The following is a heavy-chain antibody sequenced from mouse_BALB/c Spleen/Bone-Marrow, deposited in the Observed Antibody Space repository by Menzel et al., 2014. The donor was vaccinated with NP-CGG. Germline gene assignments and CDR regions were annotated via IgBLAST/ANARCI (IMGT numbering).Heavy chain of an antibody. CDR3: ARSRVPYFALDY. CDR2: IYPGSGDT. J-gene: IGHJ4*01. V-gene: IGHV1-81*01. Sequence: QVQLQQSGPELVKPGASVKMSCTASGFTFTDYVINWVKQRTGQGLEWIGEIYPGSGDTYYNEKFKAKATLTADKSSNTVHMQLSSLTSEDSVVYFCARSRVPYFALDYWGQGTSVTVSS. CDR1: GFTFTDYV.